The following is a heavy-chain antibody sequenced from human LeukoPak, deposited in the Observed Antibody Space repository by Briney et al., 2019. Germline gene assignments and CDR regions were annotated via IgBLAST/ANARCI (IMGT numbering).Heavy chain of an antibody. CDR2: IYHSGST. CDR3: ARGHYDILTGYYFFDY. CDR1: GYSISSGYY. Sequence: PSETLSLTCTVSGYSISSGYYWGWIRQPPGKGLEWIGSIYHSGSTYYNPSLKSRVTISVDTSKNQFSLKLSSVTAADTAVYYCARGHYDILTGYYFFDYWGQGTLVTVSS. V-gene: IGHV4-38-2*02. D-gene: IGHD3-9*01. J-gene: IGHJ4*02.